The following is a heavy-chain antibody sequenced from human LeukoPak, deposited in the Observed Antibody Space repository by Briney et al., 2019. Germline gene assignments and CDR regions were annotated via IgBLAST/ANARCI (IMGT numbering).Heavy chain of an antibody. J-gene: IGHJ4*02. V-gene: IGHV3-33*08. Sequence: GGSLRLSCAASGFTFSTYWMHWVRQAPGKGLEWVAVIWFDGSNKYYADSVKGRFTISRDNSKSTLYLQMNSLRAEDTAVYYCARDGSKAVAGIFDYWGQGTLVTVSS. CDR1: GFTFSTYW. CDR2: IWFDGSNK. CDR3: ARDGSKAVAGIFDY. D-gene: IGHD6-19*01.